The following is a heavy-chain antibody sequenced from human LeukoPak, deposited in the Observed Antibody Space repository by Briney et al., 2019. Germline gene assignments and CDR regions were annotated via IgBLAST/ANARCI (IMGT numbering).Heavy chain of an antibody. V-gene: IGHV1-69*05. D-gene: IGHD3-3*01. CDR3: ARARYYDFWSGYFLRTWFDP. J-gene: IGHJ5*02. CDR1: GGTFSSYA. CDR2: IIPIFGTA. Sequence: GASVKVSCKASGGTFSSYAISWVRQAPGQGLEWMGGIIPIFGTANYAQEFQGRVTITTDESTSTAYMELSSLRSEDTAVYYCARARYYDFWSGYFLRTWFDPWGQGTLVTVSS.